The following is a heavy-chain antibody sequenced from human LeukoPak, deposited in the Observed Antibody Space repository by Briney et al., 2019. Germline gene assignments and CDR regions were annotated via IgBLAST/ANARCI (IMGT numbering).Heavy chain of an antibody. V-gene: IGHV1-69*05. CDR1: GYTFTSYA. D-gene: IGHD6-6*01. J-gene: IGHJ3*02. CDR3: ARAASSIAARPTGAFDI. Sequence: SVKVSCKASGYTFTSYAISWVRQAPGQGLEWMGRIIPIFGTANYAQKFQGRVTITTDESTSTAYMELSSLRSEDTAVYYCARAASSIAARPTGAFDIWGQGTMVTVSS. CDR2: IIPIFGTA.